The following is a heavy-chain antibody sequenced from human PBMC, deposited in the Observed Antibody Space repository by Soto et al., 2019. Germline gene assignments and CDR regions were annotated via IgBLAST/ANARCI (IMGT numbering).Heavy chain of an antibody. CDR1: GASFSPYH. CDR3: AISPTFYNYVCGNSTY. J-gene: IGHJ4*02. Sequence: SETLSLTCAIYGASFSPYHWSWIRQSPGKGLEWIGEVNLSGNTYYNPSFKTRVTMSVDASKNQFSLKMGSLTAADTAIYYCAISPTFYNYVCGNSTYWRQGDLVTVSS. D-gene: IGHD3-16*01. CDR2: VNLSGNT. V-gene: IGHV4-34*01.